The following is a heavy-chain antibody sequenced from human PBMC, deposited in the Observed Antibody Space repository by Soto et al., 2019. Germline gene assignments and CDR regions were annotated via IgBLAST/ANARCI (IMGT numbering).Heavy chain of an antibody. V-gene: IGHV1-2*02. Sequence: QELLMQSGADMKKPGASVKVSCKSSGFSFTNYYLHWVRQAPGQGPEWMGWIFPKSGGTRSAQRFRDRLSLTTDTSITTAYLELTCLSPDDTAIYFCAREGMFHYETADYYPSNYGLDVWGQGTTVTVPS. CDR2: IFPKSGGT. CDR3: AREGMFHYETADYYPSNYGLDV. J-gene: IGHJ6*02. CDR1: GFSFTNYY. D-gene: IGHD3-9*01.